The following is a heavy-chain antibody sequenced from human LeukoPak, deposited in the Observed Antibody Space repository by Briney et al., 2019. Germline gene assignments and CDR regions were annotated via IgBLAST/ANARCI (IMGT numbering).Heavy chain of an antibody. CDR1: GFTFSSYE. CDR2: ISSSGSTI. D-gene: IGHD3-10*01. J-gene: IGHJ4*02. V-gene: IGHV3-48*03. CDR3: ARAMRAGAFDC. Sequence: PGGSLRLSCAASGFTFSSYEMNWFRQAPGKGLEWVSYISSSGSTIYYADSVKGRFTISRDNAKNSLYLQMNSLRAEDTAVYYCARAMRAGAFDCWGQGTLVTVSS.